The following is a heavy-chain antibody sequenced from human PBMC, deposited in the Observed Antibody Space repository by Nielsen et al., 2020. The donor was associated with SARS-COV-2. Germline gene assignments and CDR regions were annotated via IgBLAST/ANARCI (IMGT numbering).Heavy chain of an antibody. V-gene: IGHV1-46*01. Sequence: GESLKISCAASGFTFSSYGMHWVRQAPGQGLEWMGIINPSGGSTSYAQKFQGRVTMTRDTSMSTVYMELSSLRSEDTAVYYCAREHFVGGLGIVVVISTILDYWGQGTLVTVSS. CDR2: INPSGGST. J-gene: IGHJ4*02. CDR3: AREHFVGGLGIVVVISTILDY. D-gene: IGHD3-22*01. CDR1: GFTFSSYG.